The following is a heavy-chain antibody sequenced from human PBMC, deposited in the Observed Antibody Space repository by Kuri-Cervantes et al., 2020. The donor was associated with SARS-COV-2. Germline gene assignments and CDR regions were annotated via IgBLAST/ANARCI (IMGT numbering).Heavy chain of an antibody. CDR3: ARRGAAGRRGRGPSSFDI. Sequence: GSLRLSCTVSGGSISSYYWSWIRQPPGKGLEWIGYIYYSGSTNYNPSLKSRVTISVDTSKNQFSLRLSSVTAADTAVYYCARRGAAGRRGRGPSSFDIWGLGTLVTVSS. CDR1: GGSISSYY. V-gene: IGHV4-59*12. D-gene: IGHD6-6*01. J-gene: IGHJ3*02. CDR2: IYYSGST.